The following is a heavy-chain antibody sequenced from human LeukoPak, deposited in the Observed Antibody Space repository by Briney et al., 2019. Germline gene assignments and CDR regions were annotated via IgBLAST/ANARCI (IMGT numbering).Heavy chain of an antibody. D-gene: IGHD3-16*02. CDR3: ARYIWGSYPTFEDY. J-gene: IGHJ4*02. CDR1: GGSISSYY. Sequence: SETLSLTCTVSGGSISSYYWSWIRQPPGKGLEWIGYIPYSGSTNYNPSLKSRVTISVDTSKNQLSLKLNSVTAADTAVYYCARYIWGSYPTFEDYWGQGSLVTVSS. V-gene: IGHV4-59*01. CDR2: IPYSGST.